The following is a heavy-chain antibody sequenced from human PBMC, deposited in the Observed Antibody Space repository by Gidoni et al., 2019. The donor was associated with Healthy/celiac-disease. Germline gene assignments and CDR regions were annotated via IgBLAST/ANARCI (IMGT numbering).Heavy chain of an antibody. V-gene: IGHV3-21*01. J-gene: IGHJ4*02. Sequence: EVQLVESGGGLVKPGGSLRLSCAPSGFPFSSYSMNWVRQAPGKGLEWISSISSSSSYIYYADSVKGRFTISRDNAKNSLYLQMNSLRAEDTAVYYCASGEAAGTWVGFDYWGQGTLVTVSS. D-gene: IGHD6-13*01. CDR3: ASGEAAGTWVGFDY. CDR1: GFPFSSYS. CDR2: ISSSSSYI.